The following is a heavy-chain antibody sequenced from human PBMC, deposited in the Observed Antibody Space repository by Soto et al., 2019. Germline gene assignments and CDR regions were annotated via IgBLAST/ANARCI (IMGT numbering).Heavy chain of an antibody. D-gene: IGHD6-13*01. Sequence: EVQLVESGGGLVKPGGSLRLSCAASGFTFSNAWMNWVRQAPGKGLEWVGSIKSKTDGGTTDYAAPVKGRFTILRGDSKNTLYLQMNSLKTEDTAVYYCTTDSPIAAAGIGAARYWGQGTLVTVSS. CDR3: TTDSPIAAAGIGAARY. CDR1: GFTFSNAW. CDR2: IKSKTDGGTT. V-gene: IGHV3-15*07. J-gene: IGHJ4*02.